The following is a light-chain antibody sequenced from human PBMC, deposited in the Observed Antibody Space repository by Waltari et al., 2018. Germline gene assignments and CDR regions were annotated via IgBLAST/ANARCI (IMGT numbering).Light chain of an antibody. J-gene: IGLJ2*01. CDR1: STDVWSYNL. Sequence: QSALTQPAPVSGSPGPSITISCTGTSTDVWSYNLVSWYQQHPGKAPKLIIYEGSKRPSGVSNRFSGSKSGNTASLTISGLQAEDEADYYCCSYAGSHVVFGGGTKLTVL. CDR2: EGS. V-gene: IGLV2-23*01. CDR3: CSYAGSHVV.